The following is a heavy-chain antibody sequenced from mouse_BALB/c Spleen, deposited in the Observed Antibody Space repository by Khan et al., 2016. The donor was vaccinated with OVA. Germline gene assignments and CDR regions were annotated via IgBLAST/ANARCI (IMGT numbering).Heavy chain of an antibody. CDR3: ARQPYYHYNIMDY. V-gene: IGHV2-6-1*01. J-gene: IGHJ4*01. D-gene: IGHD2-10*01. CDR1: GFSLTNYG. CDR2: IWSDGST. Sequence: QVQLKESGPGLVAPSQSLSITCTISGFSLTNYGVHWVRQPPGKGLEWLVVIWSDGSTTYNSALKSRLTISKDNSKSQVFLKMNSLQTDDTAMYFGARQPYYHYNIMDYWGQGTSVTGAS.